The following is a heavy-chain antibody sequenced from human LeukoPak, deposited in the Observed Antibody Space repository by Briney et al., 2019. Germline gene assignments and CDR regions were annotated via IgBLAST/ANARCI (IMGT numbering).Heavy chain of an antibody. Sequence: KPSETLSLTCAVYGGSFSGYYWSWIRQPPGKGLEWIGEINHSGSTNYNPSLKSRVTISVDTSKNQFSLKLSSVTAADTAVYYCARGRTTVTTRLKDRLGYFDYRGRGTLVTVSS. J-gene: IGHJ4*02. CDR1: GGSFSGYY. V-gene: IGHV4-34*01. CDR2: INHSGST. CDR3: ARGRTTVTTRLKDRLGYFDY. D-gene: IGHD4-17*01.